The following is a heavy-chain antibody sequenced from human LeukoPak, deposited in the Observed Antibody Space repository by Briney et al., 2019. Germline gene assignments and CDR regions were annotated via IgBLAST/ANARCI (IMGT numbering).Heavy chain of an antibody. Sequence: GGSLRLSRTASGFTFSNYAMNWVRQAPGKGLEWVSSIGGRGSDIYYGDSVKGRFTIFRDNAKNSVYLQMNSLRAEDTAVYYCARRGYYDSSGYDYWGQGTLVTVSS. CDR2: IGGRGSDI. CDR3: ARRGYYDSSGYDY. CDR1: GFTFSNYA. D-gene: IGHD3-22*01. J-gene: IGHJ4*02. V-gene: IGHV3-21*01.